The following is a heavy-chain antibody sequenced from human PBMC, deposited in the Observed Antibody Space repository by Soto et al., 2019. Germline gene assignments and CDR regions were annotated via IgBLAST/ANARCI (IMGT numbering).Heavy chain of an antibody. D-gene: IGHD2-15*01. CDR1: GYTFTSYG. Sequence: QVPLVQSGAEVKKPGASVKVSCKASGYTFTSYGISWVRQAPGQGLEWMGWISAYNGNTNYAQKLQGRVTMTTDTSTSTAYMELRSLRSDDTAVYYCAREVVVAATDYYYYYGMDVWGQGTTVTVSS. CDR2: ISAYNGNT. V-gene: IGHV1-18*01. J-gene: IGHJ6*02. CDR3: AREVVVAATDYYYYYGMDV.